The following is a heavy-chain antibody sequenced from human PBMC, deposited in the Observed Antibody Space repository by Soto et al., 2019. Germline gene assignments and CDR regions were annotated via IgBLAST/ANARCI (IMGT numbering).Heavy chain of an antibody. CDR1: GGSIRSSSYY. CDR3: ARHGLPGIAVAEGWFDP. J-gene: IGHJ5*02. Sequence: SETLSLTCTVSGGSIRSSSYYWGWIRQPPGKGLEWIGSIYYSGSTYYNPSLKSRVTISVDTSKNQFSLKLSSVTAADTAVYYCARHGLPGIAVAEGWFDPWGQGTLVTVSS. D-gene: IGHD6-19*01. CDR2: IYYSGST. V-gene: IGHV4-39*01.